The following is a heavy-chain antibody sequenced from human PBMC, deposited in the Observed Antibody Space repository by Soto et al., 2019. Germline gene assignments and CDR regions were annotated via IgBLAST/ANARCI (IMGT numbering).Heavy chain of an antibody. D-gene: IGHD2-15*01. CDR1: GGSISSGGYY. Sequence: QVQLQESGPGLVKPSQTLSLTCTVSGGSISSGGYYWSWIRQHPGKGLEWIGYIYYSGSTYYNPSLKSRVTISVDTSKNQFSLKLSSVTAADTPVYYCLAVAASLYAFDIWGQGTMVTVSS. CDR2: IYYSGST. J-gene: IGHJ3*02. CDR3: LAVAASLYAFDI. V-gene: IGHV4-31*03.